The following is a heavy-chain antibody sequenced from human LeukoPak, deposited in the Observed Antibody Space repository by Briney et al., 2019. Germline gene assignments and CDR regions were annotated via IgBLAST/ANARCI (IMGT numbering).Heavy chain of an antibody. CDR2: ISYDGSNK. V-gene: IGHV3-30*01. Sequence: GRSLRLSCAASGFTFSSYAMHWVRQAPGKGLEWVAVISYDGSNKYYADSVKGRFTISRDNSKNTLYLQMNSLRAEDTAVYYCARAAAPYRLLLDYWGQGTLVTVSS. D-gene: IGHD2-2*01. CDR3: ARAAAPYRLLLDY. J-gene: IGHJ4*02. CDR1: GFTFSSYA.